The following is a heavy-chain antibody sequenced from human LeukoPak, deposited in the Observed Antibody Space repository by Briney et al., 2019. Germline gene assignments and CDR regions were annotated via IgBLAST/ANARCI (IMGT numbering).Heavy chain of an antibody. D-gene: IGHD3-10*01. CDR1: GFTFDTYW. CDR2: IKQDGSEK. Sequence: GGSLRLSCAASGFTFDTYWMTWVRQAPGKGLEWVANIKQDGSEKYYVDSVKGRFTISRDNAKNSLYLQMDSLRAEDTAVYYCASSVFGSGTYGPVGMDVWGKGTTVTISS. CDR3: ASSVFGSGTYGPVGMDV. V-gene: IGHV3-7*03. J-gene: IGHJ6*03.